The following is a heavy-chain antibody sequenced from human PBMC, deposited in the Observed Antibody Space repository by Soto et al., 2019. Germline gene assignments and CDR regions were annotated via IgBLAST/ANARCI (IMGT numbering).Heavy chain of an antibody. J-gene: IGHJ6*02. Sequence: SVKVSCKASGGTFSSYAISWVRQAPGQGPEWMGGIIPIFGTANYAQKFQGRVTITADKSTSTAYMELSGLRSEDTAVYYCARGLRYNWNDLLYYYYGMDVWGQGTTVTVSS. CDR1: GGTFSSYA. D-gene: IGHD1-20*01. CDR2: IIPIFGTA. CDR3: ARGLRYNWNDLLYYYYGMDV. V-gene: IGHV1-69*06.